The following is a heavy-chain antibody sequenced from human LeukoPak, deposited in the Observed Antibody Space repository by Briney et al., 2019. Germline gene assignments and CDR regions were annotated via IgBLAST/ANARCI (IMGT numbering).Heavy chain of an antibody. J-gene: IGHJ4*02. V-gene: IGHV3-33*01. CDR2: IWYDGSNK. CDR1: GFTFSSYG. CDR3: ARDSVGYSSGRSPDY. D-gene: IGHD6-19*01. Sequence: GGSLRLSCAGSGFTFSSYGMHWVRQAPGKGLEWVAVIWYDGSNKYYADSVKGRFTISRDNSKNTLYLQMNSLRAEDTAVYYCARDSVGYSSGRSPDYWGQGTLVTVSS.